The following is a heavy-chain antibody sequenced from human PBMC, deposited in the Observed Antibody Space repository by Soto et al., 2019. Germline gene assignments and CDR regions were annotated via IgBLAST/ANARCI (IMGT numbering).Heavy chain of an antibody. J-gene: IGHJ4*02. V-gene: IGHV5-51*01. Sequence: GESLKISCKGSGYSFTTSWIAWVRQMPGKGLEWMGIIYPGDSNTRYSPSFQGQVTISADKSISTAYLQWSSLKVSDTAIYYCARHSSTRLTPLEYWGQGTLVTVSS. CDR1: GYSFTTSW. CDR2: IYPGDSNT. D-gene: IGHD2-15*01. CDR3: ARHSSTRLTPLEY.